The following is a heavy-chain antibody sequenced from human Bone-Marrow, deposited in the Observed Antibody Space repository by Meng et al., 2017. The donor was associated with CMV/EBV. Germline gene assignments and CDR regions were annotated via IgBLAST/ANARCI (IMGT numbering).Heavy chain of an antibody. CDR2: INSDGSTT. Sequence: GGSLRLSCAASGFTFSTYWMHWVRQVPGKGLVWVSRINSDGSTTNYADSVKGRFTISRVNSKNTLYLQMNSLRAEDTAVYYCARGSEYSSPVRPGMDGWGQGTTVTVSS. V-gene: IGHV3-74*01. D-gene: IGHD6-6*01. CDR3: ARGSEYSSPVRPGMDG. J-gene: IGHJ6*02. CDR1: GFTFSTYW.